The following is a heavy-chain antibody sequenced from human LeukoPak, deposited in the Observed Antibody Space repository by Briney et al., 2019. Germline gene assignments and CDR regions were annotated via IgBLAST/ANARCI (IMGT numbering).Heavy chain of an antibody. CDR2: INPSGGST. Sequence: ASVKVSCKASGYTFTSYYMHWVRQAPGQGLEWMGIINPSGGSTSYAQEFQGRVTMTRDTSTSTVYMELSSLRSEDTAVYYCARVPALYGDYYYGMDVWGKGTTVTVSS. J-gene: IGHJ6*04. CDR1: GYTFTSYY. D-gene: IGHD4-17*01. CDR3: ARVPALYGDYYYGMDV. V-gene: IGHV1-46*01.